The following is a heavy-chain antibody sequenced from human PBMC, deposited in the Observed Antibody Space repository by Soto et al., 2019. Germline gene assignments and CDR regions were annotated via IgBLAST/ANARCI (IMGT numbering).Heavy chain of an antibody. J-gene: IGHJ4*01. Sequence: ASVKVSCKISGYTLTELSMHWVRQAPGKGLEWMGGFDPQDDETIYAQKFQGRVTMTEDTSTDTAYMELSSLISEDTAVYYCALPIHYGDYELDYWGQGTLVTVSS. D-gene: IGHD4-17*01. CDR3: ALPIHYGDYELDY. V-gene: IGHV1-24*01. CDR2: FDPQDDET. CDR1: GYTLTELS.